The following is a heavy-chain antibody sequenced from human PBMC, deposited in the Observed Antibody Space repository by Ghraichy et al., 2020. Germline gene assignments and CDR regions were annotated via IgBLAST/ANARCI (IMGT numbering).Heavy chain of an antibody. CDR1: GGSISSYH. Sequence: SETLSLTCTVSGGSISSYHWSWIRQPPGKGLEWIGNIYNNGSTRYNPSLKSRVTISVDTSRNQFSLKLNSVTAADTAVYYCATIDSSIASFGSPPRVHYFFHGMDVWGQGTTVTVSS. V-gene: IGHV4-59*01. CDR3: ATIDSSIASFGSPPRVHYFFHGMDV. D-gene: IGHD3-16*01. J-gene: IGHJ6*02. CDR2: IYNNGST.